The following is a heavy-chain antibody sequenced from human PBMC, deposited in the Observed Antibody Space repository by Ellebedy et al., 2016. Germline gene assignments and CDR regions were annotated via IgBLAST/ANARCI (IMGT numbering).Heavy chain of an antibody. J-gene: IGHJ3*02. V-gene: IGHV3-64D*06. CDR2: ISSNGGST. CDR1: GFTFSSYA. Sequence: GGSLRLSXSASGFTFSSYAMHWVRQAPGKGLEYVSAISSNGGSTYYADSVKGRFTISRDNSKNTLYLQMSSLRAEDTAVYYCVKVPSYYYDSSGSTRSDAFDIWGQGAMVTVSS. CDR3: VKVPSYYYDSSGSTRSDAFDI. D-gene: IGHD3-22*01.